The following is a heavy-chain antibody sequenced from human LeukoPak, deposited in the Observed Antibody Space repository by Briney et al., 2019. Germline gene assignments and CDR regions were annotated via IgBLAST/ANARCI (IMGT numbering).Heavy chain of an antibody. CDR1: GFTFSSYS. D-gene: IGHD5-24*01. CDR3: AIRDGYTSGY. CDR2: ISSSSSTI. Sequence: GGSLRLSCAASGFTFSSYSMNWVRQAPGKGLEWVSYISSSSSTIYYADSVKGRFTISRDNAKNTLYLQMNSLRAEDTAVYYCAIRDGYTSGYWGQGTLVTVSS. V-gene: IGHV3-48*01. J-gene: IGHJ4*02.